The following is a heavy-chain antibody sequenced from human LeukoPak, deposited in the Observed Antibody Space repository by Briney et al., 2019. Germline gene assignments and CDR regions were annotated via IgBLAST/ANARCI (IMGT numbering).Heavy chain of an antibody. V-gene: IGHV3-30*04. CDR3: ARGSDQRGYSGEIDY. CDR2: ISYDGSNK. D-gene: IGHD5-12*01. Sequence: GRSLRLSCAASGFTFSSYAMHWVRQAPGKGLEWVAVISYDGSNKYYADSVKGRFTISRDNSKNTLYLQVNSLRAEDTAVYYCARGSDQRGYSGEIDYWGQGTLVTVSS. J-gene: IGHJ4*02. CDR1: GFTFSSYA.